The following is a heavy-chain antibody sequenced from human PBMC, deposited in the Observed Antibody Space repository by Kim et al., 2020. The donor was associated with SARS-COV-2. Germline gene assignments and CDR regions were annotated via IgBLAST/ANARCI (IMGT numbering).Heavy chain of an antibody. CDR1: GFTFSSYS. CDR2: ISSSSSYI. V-gene: IGHV3-21*01. CDR3: ARLYGSHTGPNCGSDY. J-gene: IGHJ4*02. D-gene: IGHD3-10*01. Sequence: GGSLRLSCAASGFTFSSYSMNWVRQAPGKGLEWVSSISSSSSYIYYADSVKGRFTISRDNAKNSLYLQMNSLRAEDTAVYYCARLYGSHTGPNCGSDYWGQGTLVTVSS.